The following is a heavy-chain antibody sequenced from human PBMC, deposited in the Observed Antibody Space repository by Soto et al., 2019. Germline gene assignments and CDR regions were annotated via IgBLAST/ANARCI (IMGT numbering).Heavy chain of an antibody. D-gene: IGHD4-17*01. CDR1: GGTFSSYT. Sequence: QVQLVQSGAEVKKPGSSVKVSCKASGGTFSSYTISWVRQAPGQGLEWMGRIIPILGIANYAQKFQGRVTITADKSTSTAYMELSSLRSEDTAVYYCARVSTVTTSRVGCYYYYGMDVWGQGTTVTVSS. J-gene: IGHJ6*02. CDR2: IIPILGIA. CDR3: ARVSTVTTSRVGCYYYYGMDV. V-gene: IGHV1-69*02.